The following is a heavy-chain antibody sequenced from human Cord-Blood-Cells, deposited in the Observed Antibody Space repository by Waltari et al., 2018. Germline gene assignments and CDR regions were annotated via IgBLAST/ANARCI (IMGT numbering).Heavy chain of an antibody. CDR3: ARRTLGSGSYYNY. J-gene: IGHJ4*02. Sequence: QLPLQQWGAGLLKPSETLSLTSAVYGGSFSGYYWSWIRQPPGKGLEWIGEINHSGSTNYNPSLKSRVTISVDTSKNQFSLKLSSVTAADTAVYYCARRTLGSGSYYNYWGQGTLVTVSS. CDR2: INHSGST. D-gene: IGHD3-10*02. V-gene: IGHV4-34*01. CDR1: GGSFSGYY.